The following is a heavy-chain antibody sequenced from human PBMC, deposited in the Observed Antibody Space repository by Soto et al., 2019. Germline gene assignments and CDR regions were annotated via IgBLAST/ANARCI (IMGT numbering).Heavy chain of an antibody. V-gene: IGHV3-21*03. D-gene: IGHD5-18*01. CDR3: ARSRLRTLSYYYYGMDV. CDR2: ISSSSSYI. CDR1: GFTFSSYS. Sequence: KPGGSLRLSCAASGFTFSSYSMNWVRQAPGKGLEWVSSISSSSSYIYYADSVKGRFTISRDNAKNSLYLQMNSLRAEDTAVYYCARSRLRTLSYYYYGMDVWGQGTTVTVSS. J-gene: IGHJ6*02.